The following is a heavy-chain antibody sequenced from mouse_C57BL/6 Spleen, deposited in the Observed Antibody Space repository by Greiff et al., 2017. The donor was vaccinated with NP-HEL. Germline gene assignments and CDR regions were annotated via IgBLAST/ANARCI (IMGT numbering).Heavy chain of an antibody. J-gene: IGHJ4*01. D-gene: IGHD1-1*01. CDR2: IDPSDSET. CDR1: GYTFTCYW. Sequence: QVQLQQPGAELVRPGSSVKLSCKASGYTFTCYWMHWVKQRPIQGLEWIGNIDPSDSETHYNQKFKDKATLTVDKSSSTAYMQLSSLTSEDSAVYYCARSPLTTVVAPAMDYWGQGTSVTVSS. CDR3: ARSPLTTVVAPAMDY. V-gene: IGHV1-52*01.